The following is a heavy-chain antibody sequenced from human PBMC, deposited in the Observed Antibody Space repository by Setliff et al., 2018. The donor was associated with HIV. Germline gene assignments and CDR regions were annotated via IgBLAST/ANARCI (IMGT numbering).Heavy chain of an antibody. Sequence: ASVKVSCKASGYTFINYGVTWVRQAPGQGLEWMGWISGYNGNTNYAQKFQGRVTMTTDTSTNTAYMELRSLRSDDTAVYYCARGQIIVARSSSTVTAIGYWGQGTQVTVSS. V-gene: IGHV1-18*01. CDR2: ISGYNGNT. CDR3: ARGQIIVARSSSTVTAIGY. J-gene: IGHJ4*02. D-gene: IGHD4-17*01. CDR1: GYTFINYG.